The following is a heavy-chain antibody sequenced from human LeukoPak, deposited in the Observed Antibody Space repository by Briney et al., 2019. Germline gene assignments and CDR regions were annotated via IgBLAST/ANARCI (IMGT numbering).Heavy chain of an antibody. CDR1: GFTFSAYE. V-gene: IGHV3-48*03. Sequence: PGGSLRLSCAASGFTFSAYEMNWVRQAPGKGLEWVSYISSGSSTIYYADSVKGRFTISRDNAKNSLCLQMNSLRAEDTAVYYCARVGQWLDPFDYWGQGTLVTVSS. CDR3: ARVGQWLDPFDY. CDR2: ISSGSSTI. J-gene: IGHJ4*02. D-gene: IGHD6-19*01.